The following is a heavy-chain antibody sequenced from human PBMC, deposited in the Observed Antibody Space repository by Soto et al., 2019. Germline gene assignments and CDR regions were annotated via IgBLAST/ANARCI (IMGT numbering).Heavy chain of an antibody. J-gene: IGHJ6*02. CDR1: GYTFTSYG. CDR2: ISAYNGNT. Sequence: ASVKVSCKASGYTFTSYGISWVRQAPGQGLEWMGWISAYNGNTNYAQKLQGRVTMTTDTSTSTAYMELRSLRSDDTAVYYCARGGMATISPYYYYYGMDVWGQGTTVTVSS. V-gene: IGHV1-18*01. CDR3: ARGGMATISPYYYYYGMDV. D-gene: IGHD5-12*01.